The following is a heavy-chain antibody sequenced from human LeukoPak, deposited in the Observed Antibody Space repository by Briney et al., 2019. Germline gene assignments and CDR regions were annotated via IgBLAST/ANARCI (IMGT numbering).Heavy chain of an antibody. J-gene: IGHJ4*02. Sequence: PSETLSLPCTVSGGSIGRSSYYWGWIRQPQGTGLEWIGRIYYSGSTFYNPSLKSRVTVSVDTSKNQFSLRLSSVTAADTAVYYCTGEMAGTIVDYWGQGTLVTVSS. CDR3: TGEMAGTIVDY. D-gene: IGHD1-7*01. CDR1: GGSIGRSSYY. CDR2: IYYSGST. V-gene: IGHV4-39*07.